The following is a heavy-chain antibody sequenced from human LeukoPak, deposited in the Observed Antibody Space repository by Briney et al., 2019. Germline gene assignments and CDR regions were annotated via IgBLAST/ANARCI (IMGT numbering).Heavy chain of an antibody. J-gene: IGHJ5*02. CDR1: GGSFSGYY. CDR2: INHSGST. CDR3: ATHSRITMARGVLGWFDP. D-gene: IGHD3-10*01. Sequence: SETLSLTCAVYGGSFSGYYWSWIRQPPGKGLEWIGEINHSGSTNYNPSLKSRVTISVDTSKNQFSLKLSSVTAADTAVYYCATHSRITMARGVLGWFDPWGQGTLVTVSS. V-gene: IGHV4-34*01.